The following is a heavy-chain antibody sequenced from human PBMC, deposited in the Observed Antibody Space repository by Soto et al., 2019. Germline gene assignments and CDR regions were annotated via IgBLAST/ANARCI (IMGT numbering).Heavy chain of an antibody. D-gene: IGHD2-15*01. Sequence: ASVKVSCKASGYTFTGYYMHWVRQAPGQGLEWMGWINPNSGGTNYAQKFQGWVTMTRDTSISTAYMELSRLRSDAMAVYYCARVSRLHYYGMDVWGQGTTVTVSS. V-gene: IGHV1-2*04. CDR1: GYTFTGYY. CDR3: ARVSRLHYYGMDV. J-gene: IGHJ6*02. CDR2: INPNSGGT.